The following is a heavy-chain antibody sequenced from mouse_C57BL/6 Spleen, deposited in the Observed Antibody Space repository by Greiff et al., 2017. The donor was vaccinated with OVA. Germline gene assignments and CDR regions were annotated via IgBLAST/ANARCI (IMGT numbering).Heavy chain of an antibody. CDR2: IYPSDSET. V-gene: IGHV1-61*01. D-gene: IGHD1-1*01. Sequence: QVQLQQPGAELVRPGSSVKLSCKASGYTFTSYWMDWVKQRPGQGLEWIGNIYPSDSETHYNQKFKDKATLTVDKSSSTAYMQLSSLTSEDSAVYYCALSTTVVEGWFAYWGQGTLVTVSA. J-gene: IGHJ3*01. CDR1: GYTFTSYW. CDR3: ALSTTVVEGWFAY.